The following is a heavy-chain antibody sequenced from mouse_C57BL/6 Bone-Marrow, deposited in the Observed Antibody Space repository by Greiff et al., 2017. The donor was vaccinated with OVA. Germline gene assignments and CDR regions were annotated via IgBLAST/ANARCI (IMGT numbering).Heavy chain of an antibody. V-gene: IGHV5-4*01. CDR1: GFTFSSYA. D-gene: IGHD4-1*01. CDR3: ARDPLGRDFDV. J-gene: IGHJ1*03. CDR2: ISDGGSYT. Sequence: EVQVVESGGGLVKPGGSLKLSCAASGFTFSSYAMSWVRQTPEKRLEWVATISDGGSYTYYPDNVKGRFTISRDNAKNNLYPQMSHLKSEDTAMYYCARDPLGRDFDVWGTGTTVTVSS.